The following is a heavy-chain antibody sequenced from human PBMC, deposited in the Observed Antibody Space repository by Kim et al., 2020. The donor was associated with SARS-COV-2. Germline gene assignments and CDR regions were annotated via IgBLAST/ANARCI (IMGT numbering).Heavy chain of an antibody. CDR3: ARGSSWNGFDF. J-gene: IGHJ4*02. CDR2: IFYGGTT. CDR1: GASIVKGGYS. D-gene: IGHD6-13*01. V-gene: IGHV4-31*03. Sequence: SETLSLTCNVSGASIVKGGYSWTLIRQHPGKGLEWLGHIFYGGTTHFNSSLQSRMTVSLDTSKNQFSLELRSVTAADTAIYFCARGSSWNGFDFWGQGTLVTVTS.